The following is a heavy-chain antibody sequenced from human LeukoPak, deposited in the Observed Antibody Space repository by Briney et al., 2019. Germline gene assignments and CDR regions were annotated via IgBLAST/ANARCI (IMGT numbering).Heavy chain of an antibody. D-gene: IGHD6-13*01. CDR3: ARGAAAGAHYYYYYMDV. Sequence: GASVKVSCKASGYTLTDYYIHWVRQAPGQGLEWMGWINPNSGGTNFGDKFQGRVAMTRDTSIGAAYMQLSRLRSDDTAVYFCARGAAAGAHYYYYYMDVWGKGTTVTVS. CDR2: INPNSGGT. CDR1: GYTLTDYY. V-gene: IGHV1-2*02. J-gene: IGHJ6*03.